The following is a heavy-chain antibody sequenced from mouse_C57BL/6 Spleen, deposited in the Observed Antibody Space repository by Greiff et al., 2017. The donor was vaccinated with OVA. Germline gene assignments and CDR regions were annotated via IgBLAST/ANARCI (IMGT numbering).Heavy chain of an antibody. CDR2: INPNNGGT. V-gene: IGHV1-22*01. Sequence: EVQRVESGPELVKPGASVKMSCKASGYTFTDYNMHWVKQSHGKSLEWIGYINPNNGGTSYNQKFKGKATLTVNKSSSTAYMELRSLTSEDSAVYYCAGGPYYYGSSYPHNWGQGTLVTVSA. CDR3: AGGPYYYGSSYPHN. CDR1: GYTFTDYN. D-gene: IGHD1-1*01. J-gene: IGHJ3*01.